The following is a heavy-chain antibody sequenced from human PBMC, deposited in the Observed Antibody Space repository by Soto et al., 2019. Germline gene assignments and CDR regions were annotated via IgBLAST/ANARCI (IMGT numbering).Heavy chain of an antibody. CDR3: ARVSLVGPSGGRYFDY. V-gene: IGHV3-72*01. Sequence: EVQLVESGGGLVQPGGSLRLSCAASGFTFSAHYMDWVRQAPGKGLEWVGRIKNKANSYTTEYAASVEGRLTISSEDSQNSLYLQMNSLKTEDTAVYYCARVSLVGPSGGRYFDYWRQGSQVAVSS. CDR1: GFTFSAHY. D-gene: IGHD1-26*01. CDR2: IKNKANSYTT. J-gene: IGHJ4*02.